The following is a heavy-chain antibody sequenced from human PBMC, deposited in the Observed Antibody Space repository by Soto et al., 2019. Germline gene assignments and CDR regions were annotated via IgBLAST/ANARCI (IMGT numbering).Heavy chain of an antibody. J-gene: IGHJ6*02. V-gene: IGHV1-3*01. CDR1: GYTFTGSA. D-gene: IGHD3-10*01. Sequence: QVQLVQSGAEVKKPGASVKVSCKASGYTFTGSAMHWVRQAPGQRLEWLGWINAGNGNTRYSQKLQGRVSITRDTSASTAYMELSSLRSEDTAVYYCARDPFPGGMDVWGQGTTVTVSS. CDR3: ARDPFPGGMDV. CDR2: INAGNGNT.